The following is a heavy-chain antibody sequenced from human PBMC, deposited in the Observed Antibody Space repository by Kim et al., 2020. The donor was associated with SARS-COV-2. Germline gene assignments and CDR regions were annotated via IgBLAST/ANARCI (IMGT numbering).Heavy chain of an antibody. CDR2: ISYDGSNK. CDR1: GFTFSSYS. CDR3: ARDLGRVVVTAGLDY. V-gene: IGHV3-30*04. Sequence: GGSLRLSCAASGFTFSSYSMHWVRQAPGKGLEWVAVISYDGSNKYYADSVKGRFTISRDNSKNTLYLQMNSLRAEDTAVYYCARDLGRVVVTAGLDYWG. J-gene: IGHJ4*01. D-gene: IGHD2-21*02.